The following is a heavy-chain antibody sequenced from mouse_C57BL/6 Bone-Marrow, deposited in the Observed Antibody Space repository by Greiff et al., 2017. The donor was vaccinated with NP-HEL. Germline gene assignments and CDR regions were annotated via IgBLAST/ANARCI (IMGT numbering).Heavy chain of an antibody. CDR3: AREGGLRLRTYAMDY. V-gene: IGHV5-16*01. J-gene: IGHJ4*01. CDR2: INYDGSST. D-gene: IGHD2-4*01. Sequence: DVKLVESEGGLVQPGSSMKLSCTASGFTFSDYYMAWVRQVPEKGLEWVANINYDGSSTNYLDSLKSRFIISRDNAKNILYLQMSSLKSEDTATYYCAREGGLRLRTYAMDYWGQGTSVTVSS. CDR1: GFTFSDYY.